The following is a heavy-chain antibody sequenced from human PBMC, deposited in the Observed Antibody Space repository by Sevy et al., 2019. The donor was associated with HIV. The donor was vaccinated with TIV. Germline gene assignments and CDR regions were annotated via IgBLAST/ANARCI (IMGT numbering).Heavy chain of an antibody. CDR2: ISGSGGST. V-gene: IGHV3-23*01. CDR1: GFTFSSYA. J-gene: IGHJ4*02. D-gene: IGHD3-22*01. Sequence: GGSLRLSCAASGFTFSSYAMSWVRQAPGKGLEWVSAISGSGGSTYYADSVKGRFTISRDNSKNTLYLQMNSLRGEDTAVYYCVRSEDYYDSSGLYYFDYWGQGTLVTVSS. CDR3: VRSEDYYDSSGLYYFDY.